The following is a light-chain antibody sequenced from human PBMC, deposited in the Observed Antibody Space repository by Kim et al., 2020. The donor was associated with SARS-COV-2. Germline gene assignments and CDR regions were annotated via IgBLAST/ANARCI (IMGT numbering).Light chain of an antibody. CDR1: NIGSKS. CDR2: YDS. CDR3: QVWGSSSDRLV. Sequence: SYELTQPPSVSVAPGKTARITCGGNNIGSKSVHWYQQKPGQAPVLVIYYDSDRPSGIPERFSGSNSGNTATLTISRVEAGDEADYYCQVWGSSSDRLVFG. V-gene: IGLV3-21*04. J-gene: IGLJ2*01.